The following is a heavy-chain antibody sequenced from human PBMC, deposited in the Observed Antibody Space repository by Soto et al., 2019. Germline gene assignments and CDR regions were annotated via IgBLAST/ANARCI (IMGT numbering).Heavy chain of an antibody. CDR1: GFTFSSYA. D-gene: IGHD3-16*02. CDR2: ISYDGSDK. Sequence: QVQLVESGGGVVQPGRSLRLSCAASGFTFSSYAMYWVRQAPGTGLEWVAVISYDGSDKYYADSVKGRFTISRDNSKNTLNLQMNSLRAHDTAGYYCAKSLGELSPESYDYWGQGTLITVSS. J-gene: IGHJ4*02. V-gene: IGHV3-30*18. CDR3: AKSLGELSPESYDY.